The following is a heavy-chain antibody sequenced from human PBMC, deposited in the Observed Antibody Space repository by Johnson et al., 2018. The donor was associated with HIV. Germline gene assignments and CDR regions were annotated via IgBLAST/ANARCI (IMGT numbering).Heavy chain of an antibody. CDR2: ISYDGNNK. CDR3: ANPTGSDAFDI. D-gene: IGHD1-1*01. CDR1: GFTFSSYA. V-gene: IGHV3-30*04. J-gene: IGHJ3*02. Sequence: QVQLVESGGGVVQPGRSLRLSCAASGFTFSSYAMHWVRQAPGKGLEWVAVISYDGNNKYYADSLKGRFTISRDNSKNTLYLQMNSLRAEDTAVYYCANPTGSDAFDIWGQGTMVTVSS.